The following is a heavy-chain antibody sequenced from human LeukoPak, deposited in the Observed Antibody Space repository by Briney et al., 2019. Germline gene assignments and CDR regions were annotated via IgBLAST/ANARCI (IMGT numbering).Heavy chain of an antibody. CDR3: AKHYYGSGSYYDAFDI. CDR2: ISGSGGST. V-gene: IGHV3-23*01. Sequence: PGGSLRLSCAASGFTFSSYAMSWVRQAPGKGLEWASAISGSGGSTYYADSVKGRFTISRDNSKNTLYPQMNSLRAEGTAVYYCAKHYYGSGSYYDAFDIWGQGTMVTVSS. D-gene: IGHD3-10*01. J-gene: IGHJ3*02. CDR1: GFTFSSYA.